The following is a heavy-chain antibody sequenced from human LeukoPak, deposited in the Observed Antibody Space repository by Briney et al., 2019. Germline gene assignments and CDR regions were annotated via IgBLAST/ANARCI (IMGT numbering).Heavy chain of an antibody. V-gene: IGHV4-4*09. CDR2: ISSSGNT. Sequence: SETLSLTCTVTGDSISLHYWNWIRQPPGKGLEWLGYISSSGNTNYHPSVNSRVTISRDTSKNQPSLRLKSLTAADTAVYYCARRSPIAAEDYWGQGILVTVSS. D-gene: IGHD6-6*01. CDR3: ARRSPIAAEDY. J-gene: IGHJ4*02. CDR1: GDSISLHY.